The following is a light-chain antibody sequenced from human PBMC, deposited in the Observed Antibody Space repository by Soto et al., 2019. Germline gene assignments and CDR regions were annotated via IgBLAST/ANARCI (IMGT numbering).Light chain of an antibody. Sequence: DIQMTQSPSAMYASGGDRVTVTCRASQNIGSSLAWYQQKLGKVPKRLIHTTSTLESGVPSRFSGSGSVTEFTLTISSLQPEDFAPYDGLQHDSYPRTFGRGTKVDIK. J-gene: IGKJ3*01. CDR2: TTS. V-gene: IGKV1-17*03. CDR1: QNIGSS. CDR3: LQHDSYPRT.